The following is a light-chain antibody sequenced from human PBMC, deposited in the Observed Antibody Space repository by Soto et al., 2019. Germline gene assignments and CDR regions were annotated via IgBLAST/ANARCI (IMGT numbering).Light chain of an antibody. J-gene: IGKJ4*01. CDR3: QQYGSAPLT. Sequence: EIVLTHSPGILSLFPGERAALSCWASQSLTANLAWYQQKAGQPPRPLIYGATTRAAGIPDRFTGSGSGTEFTLTISRVEPEDAAVYFCQQYGSAPLTFGGGTKVEI. V-gene: IGKV3-20*01. CDR1: QSLTAN. CDR2: GAT.